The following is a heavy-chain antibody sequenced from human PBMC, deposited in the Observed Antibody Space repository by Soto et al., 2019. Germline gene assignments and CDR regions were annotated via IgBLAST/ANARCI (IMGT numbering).Heavy chain of an antibody. Sequence: SEPLSVTWAVSGGSISSYYWRWMLEPPFKLLECIGYIYYSVSTNYNPSLKSRVTISVDTSKNQFSLKLSFVTAADTAVYYCARVSTTTPYLDFWGQGTLVTVFS. CDR2: IYYSVST. D-gene: IGHD1-1*01. CDR1: GGSISSYY. V-gene: IGHV4-59*08. CDR3: ARVSTTTPYLDF. J-gene: IGHJ4*02.